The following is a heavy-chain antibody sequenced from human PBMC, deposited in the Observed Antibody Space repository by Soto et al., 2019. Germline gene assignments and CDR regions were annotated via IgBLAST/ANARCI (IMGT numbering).Heavy chain of an antibody. D-gene: IGHD6-6*01. CDR2: ISGSGGST. Sequence: EVQMLESGGGLVQPGGSLRLSCAASGFTFSGNAMSGVRQAPGRGLEWVSAISGSGGSTYYADSVKGRFTISRDNSKNTLYLQMNSLRAEDTAVYYCAKNGVLIAARPGFDYWGQGTLVTVSS. CDR3: AKNGVLIAARPGFDY. CDR1: GFTFSGNA. V-gene: IGHV3-23*01. J-gene: IGHJ4*02.